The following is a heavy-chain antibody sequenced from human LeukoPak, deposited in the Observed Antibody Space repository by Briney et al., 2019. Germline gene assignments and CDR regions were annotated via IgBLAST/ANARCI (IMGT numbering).Heavy chain of an antibody. CDR2: IYYSGST. D-gene: IGHD4-17*01. CDR1: GGSINSGY. Sequence: PSETLSLTCSVSGGSINSGYWSWIRQPPGKGLEWIGYIYYSGSTNYNPSLKSRVTISVDTSKNQFSLKLSSVTAADMAVYYCASGGDYGDYNTYYYYGMDVWGQGTTVTVSS. V-gene: IGHV4-59*01. J-gene: IGHJ6*02. CDR3: ASGGDYGDYNTYYYYGMDV.